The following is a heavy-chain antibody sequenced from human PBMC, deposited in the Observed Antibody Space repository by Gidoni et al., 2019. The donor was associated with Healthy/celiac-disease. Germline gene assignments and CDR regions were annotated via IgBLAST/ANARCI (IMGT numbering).Heavy chain of an antibody. J-gene: IGHJ3*02. V-gene: IGHV3-23*01. CDR2: ISGSGGST. Sequence: ELQLLESGGGSLQPGGSLSTSFAAPGLPFSTYALSWVRQAPGTGLEWVSAISGSGGSTYYADSVKGQFTISRDNSKNTLYLQMNSLRAEDTAVYYCAKDGHYYDSSGYPGAFDIWGQGTMVTVSS. D-gene: IGHD3-22*01. CDR3: AKDGHYYDSSGYPGAFDI. CDR1: GLPFSTYA.